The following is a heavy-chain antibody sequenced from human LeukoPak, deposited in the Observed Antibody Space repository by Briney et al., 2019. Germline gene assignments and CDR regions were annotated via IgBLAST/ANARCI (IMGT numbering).Heavy chain of an antibody. Sequence: PGGSLRLSCAASGFTFSSYSMNWVRQAPGKGLEWVSYISSSSTIYYADSVKGRFAISRDNAKNSLYLQMNSLRDEDTAVYYCARSTPSSWYYNWFDPWGQGTLVTVSS. J-gene: IGHJ5*02. V-gene: IGHV3-48*02. CDR2: ISSSSTI. CDR1: GFTFSSYS. D-gene: IGHD6-13*01. CDR3: ARSTPSSWYYNWFDP.